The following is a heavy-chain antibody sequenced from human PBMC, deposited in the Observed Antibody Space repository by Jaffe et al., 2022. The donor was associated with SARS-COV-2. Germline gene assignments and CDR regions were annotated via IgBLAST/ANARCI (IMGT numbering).Heavy chain of an antibody. CDR3: AKDIDYDILTANDQDVFEI. V-gene: IGHV3-9*01. CDR2: TSWNSAKI. Sequence: EVQLVESGGGLVQPGRSLRVSCAASGFTFDNYAMHWVRQPPGKGLEWVSGTSWNSAKIAYADSVKGRFTISRDNTKDFLYLQMNSLRAEDTALYYCAKDIDYDILTANDQDVFEIWGQGTMVTVSS. CDR1: GFTFDNYA. D-gene: IGHD3-9*01. J-gene: IGHJ3*02.